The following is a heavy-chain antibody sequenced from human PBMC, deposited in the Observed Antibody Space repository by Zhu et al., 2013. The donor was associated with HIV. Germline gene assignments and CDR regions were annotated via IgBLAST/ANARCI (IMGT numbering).Heavy chain of an antibody. V-gene: IGHV1-46*01. D-gene: IGHD3-3*01. J-gene: IGHJ4*02. CDR3: AREGNFGFFLDF. Sequence: QVQLVQSGAEVKKPGASVKVACKASGYTFTSHYIHWVRQVPGQGLEWMGVINPTGPSTRYPQKFHGRVTMTSDTSASTVYMEMSSLGSDDTAVIYCAREGNFGFFLDFWGQGTLVTVSS. CDR1: GYTFTSHY. CDR2: INPTGPST.